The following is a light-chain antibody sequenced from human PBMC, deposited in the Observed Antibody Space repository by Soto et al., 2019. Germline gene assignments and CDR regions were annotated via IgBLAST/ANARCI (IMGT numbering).Light chain of an antibody. CDR3: QSYDSSLSGAV. CDR1: SSNIGAGYD. Sequence: QSVLTQPPSVSGAPGQRVTISCTASSSNIGAGYDVHWYQHLPGTAPKLLIYGNNNRPSGVPDRFSGSKSGTSASLAIIGLQAEDEADYYCQSYDSSLSGAVFGGGTKVTVL. V-gene: IGLV1-40*01. J-gene: IGLJ2*01. CDR2: GNN.